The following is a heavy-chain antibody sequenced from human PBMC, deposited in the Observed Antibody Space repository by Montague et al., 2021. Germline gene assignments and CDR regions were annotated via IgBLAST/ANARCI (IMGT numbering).Heavy chain of an antibody. CDR2: FNENSNY. Sequence: SETLSLTCTVSGGSISTWNYIWLWMRQRTGKGLVWMTSFNENSNYYYNPSLKSRVTISVDKSNNQFSLKLSSVTAADTAVYYCARDREHCYGSFFHPWGQGTMVTVSS. CDR1: GGSISTWNYI. J-gene: IGHJ5*02. V-gene: IGHV4-39*07. CDR3: ARDREHCYGSFFHP. D-gene: IGHD3-16*01.